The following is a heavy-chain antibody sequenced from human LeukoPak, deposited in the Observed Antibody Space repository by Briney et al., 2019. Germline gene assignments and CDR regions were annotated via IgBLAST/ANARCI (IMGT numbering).Heavy chain of an antibody. CDR1: GVSITSTNW. CDR2: VSLSGLT. J-gene: IGHJ4*02. V-gene: IGHV4-4*02. Sequence: SGTLSLTCGVSGVSITSTNWWSWVRRPPGQGLEWIGEVSLSGLTNYNPSLSSRVIMALDTSKNHLSLHLTSVTAADTAVYYCSRENGAFSPFGYWGQGYLVTVLS. CDR3: SRENGAFSPFGY. D-gene: IGHD2-8*01.